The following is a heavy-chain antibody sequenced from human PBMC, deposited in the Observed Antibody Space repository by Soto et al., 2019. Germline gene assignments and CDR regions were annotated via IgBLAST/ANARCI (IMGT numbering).Heavy chain of an antibody. V-gene: IGHV3-21*01. Sequence: GGSLRLSSAXXXXTXSSYSXXXVXXXPGKGLEWVSFISMSSSYIYYADSVKGRFTISRDNAKNSLYLQMNSLRAEDTAVYYCARERGYSGYEFDYWGQGTLVT. CDR2: ISMSSSYI. CDR3: ARERGYSGYEFDY. CDR1: XXTXSSYS. D-gene: IGHD5-12*01. J-gene: IGHJ4*02.